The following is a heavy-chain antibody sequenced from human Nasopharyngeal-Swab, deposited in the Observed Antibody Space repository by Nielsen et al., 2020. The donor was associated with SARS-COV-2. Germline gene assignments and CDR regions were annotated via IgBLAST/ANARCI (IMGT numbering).Heavy chain of an antibody. J-gene: IGHJ4*02. D-gene: IGHD2-15*01. CDR2: ISSSVSYI. CDR1: GFTFSTYS. Sequence: GESLKISCAASGFTFSTYSMIWVRQAPAKGLEWVSWISSSVSYIYYADSVKGRFTISRDNSKNAIYLQMNSLSAEDTALYYCARLVALYCSDGACFSDSWGQGTLVTVSS. CDR3: ARLVALYCSDGACFSDS. V-gene: IGHV3-21*01.